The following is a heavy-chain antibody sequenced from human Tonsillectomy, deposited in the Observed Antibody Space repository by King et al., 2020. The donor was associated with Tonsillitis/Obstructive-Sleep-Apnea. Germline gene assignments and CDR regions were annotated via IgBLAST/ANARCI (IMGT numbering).Heavy chain of an antibody. V-gene: IGHV3-53*01. CDR3: ARDRVVVVPAAIPVYYYSGMDV. D-gene: IGHD2-2*02. CDR2: IYSGGGT. Sequence: VQLVESGGGLIQPGGSVRLSCAASGFTVSSNYMSWVRQAPGKGLQWVSIIYSGGGTYYADSVKGRFTISRDNSKNTLYLQMNSLRAEDTAVYYCARDRVVVVPAAIPVYYYSGMDVWGQGTTVTASS. CDR1: GFTVSSNY. J-gene: IGHJ6*02.